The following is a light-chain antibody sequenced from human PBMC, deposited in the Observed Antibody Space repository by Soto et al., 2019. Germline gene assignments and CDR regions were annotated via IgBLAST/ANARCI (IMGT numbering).Light chain of an antibody. V-gene: IGKV1-39*01. CDR3: QQSYTTPRT. CDR2: GAS. Sequence: DIQMTQSPSSLSASVGDRGTITCRASQSVSSFLNWYQQEPGKAPKVVIYGASSLQSGVPSRFSGSGSGTDVTLTISSLQPEEFATYYCQQSYTTPRTFGQGTKVEIK. J-gene: IGKJ1*01. CDR1: QSVSSF.